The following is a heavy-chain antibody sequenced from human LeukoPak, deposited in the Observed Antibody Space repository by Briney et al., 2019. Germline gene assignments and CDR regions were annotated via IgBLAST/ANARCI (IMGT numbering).Heavy chain of an antibody. CDR1: GGSISSSSYY. V-gene: IGHV4-39*01. CDR2: IYYSGST. J-gene: IGHJ6*02. CDR3: ARLGITRGCGMDV. Sequence: SETLSLTCTVSGGSISSSSYYWGWIRQPPGKGLEWIGSIYYSGSTYYNPSLKSRVTISVDTSKNQFSLKLSSVTAADTAVYYCARLGITRGCGMDVWGQGTTVTVSS. D-gene: IGHD1-14*01.